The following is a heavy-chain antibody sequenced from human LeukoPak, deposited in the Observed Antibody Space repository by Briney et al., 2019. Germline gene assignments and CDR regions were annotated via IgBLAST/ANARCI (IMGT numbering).Heavy chain of an antibody. CDR3: AREFYGIAAAGSLNYYYMDV. Sequence: GGSLRLSCAASGFTVSSNYMSWVRQAPGKGLEWDSVIYSGGSTYYTDSVKGRFTISRDNSKNTLYLQMNSLRAEDTAVYYCAREFYGIAAAGSLNYYYMDVWGKGTTVTISS. CDR1: GFTVSSNY. V-gene: IGHV3-66*01. J-gene: IGHJ6*03. D-gene: IGHD6-13*01. CDR2: IYSGGST.